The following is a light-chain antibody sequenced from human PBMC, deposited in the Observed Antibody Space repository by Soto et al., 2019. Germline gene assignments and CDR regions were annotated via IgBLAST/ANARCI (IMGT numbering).Light chain of an antibody. Sequence: DIQMTQSPSTLSASVGERVTITCRARESVSNWLAWYQQKPGKAPNLLIYDVSSLESGLPSRFSGSGSGTEFILTISSLQPDDFATYYCQQYDSYSWTFGQGTKVEMK. V-gene: IGKV1-5*01. CDR1: ESVSNW. J-gene: IGKJ1*01. CDR2: DVS. CDR3: QQYDSYSWT.